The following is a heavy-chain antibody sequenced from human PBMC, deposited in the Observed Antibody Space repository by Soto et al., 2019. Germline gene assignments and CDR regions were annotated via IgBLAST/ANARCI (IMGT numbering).Heavy chain of an antibody. J-gene: IGHJ4*02. CDR3: ARVRRAGEQQLPLYYFDY. CDR1: GYTFTSYY. D-gene: IGHD6-13*01. Sequence: ASVKVSCKASGYTFTSYYMHWVRQAPGQGLEWMGIINPSGGSTSYAQKFQGRVTMTRDTSTSTVYMELSSLRSEDTAVYYCARVRRAGEQQLPLYYFDYWGQGTLGNVSA. V-gene: IGHV1-46*01. CDR2: INPSGGST.